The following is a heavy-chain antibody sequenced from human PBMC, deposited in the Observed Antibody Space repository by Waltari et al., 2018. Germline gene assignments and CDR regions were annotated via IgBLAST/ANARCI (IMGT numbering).Heavy chain of an antibody. CDR2: ISWNSGSI. D-gene: IGHD6-19*01. CDR3: AKDMVGYSSGWYEGFDY. J-gene: IGHJ4*02. Sequence: EVQLVESGGGLVQPGRSLRLSCAASGFTFDDYAMHWVRQAPGKGLEWVSGISWNSGSIGYADSVKGRFTISRDNAKNSLYLQMNSLRAEDTALYYCAKDMVGYSSGWYEGFDYWGQGTLVTVSS. V-gene: IGHV3-9*01. CDR1: GFTFDDYA.